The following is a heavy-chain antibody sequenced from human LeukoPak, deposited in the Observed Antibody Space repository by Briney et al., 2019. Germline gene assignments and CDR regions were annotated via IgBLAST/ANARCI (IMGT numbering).Heavy chain of an antibody. J-gene: IGHJ4*02. D-gene: IGHD3-22*01. Sequence: SETLSLTCAVYGGSFSGYYWSWIRQPPGKGLEWIGEINHSGSTKYNPSLKSRVTISVDTSKNQFSLKLSSVAAADTAVYYCARGKRGKGLKTYYYDSSGYWPIDYWGQGTLVTVSS. CDR3: ARGKRGKGLKTYYYDSSGYWPIDY. CDR2: INHSGST. CDR1: GGSFSGYY. V-gene: IGHV4-34*01.